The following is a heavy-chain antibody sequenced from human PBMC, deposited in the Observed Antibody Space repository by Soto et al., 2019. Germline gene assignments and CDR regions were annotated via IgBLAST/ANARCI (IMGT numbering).Heavy chain of an antibody. CDR1: GGSISNAAYS. Sequence: SETLSLTCTVSGGSISNAAYSWGWIRQPPGKGLERIGYIYPSGMPFYNPSLRSRVTISIDRSNDQFSLNLKSVTAADTAVYYCARERGGYGLFDSWGQGTLVTVSS. V-gene: IGHV4-30-2*01. CDR2: IYPSGMP. J-gene: IGHJ4*02. CDR3: ARERGGYGLFDS. D-gene: IGHD5-18*01.